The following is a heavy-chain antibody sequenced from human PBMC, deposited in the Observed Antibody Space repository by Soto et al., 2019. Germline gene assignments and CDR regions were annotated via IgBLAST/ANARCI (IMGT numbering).Heavy chain of an antibody. Sequence: EVQLVESGGDLVQPGGSLKLSCAASGFTFSGSTMHWVRQASGEGLEWVRRIRSEANSYDTAYAASVKGRFTISRDDSRNTAFLQMNSLKTEDTAVYYCCISPPGNPMDVWGKGTTVIVSS. CDR1: GFTFSGST. D-gene: IGHD2-8*01. CDR3: CISPPGNPMDV. CDR2: IRSEANSYDT. V-gene: IGHV3-73*01. J-gene: IGHJ6*03.